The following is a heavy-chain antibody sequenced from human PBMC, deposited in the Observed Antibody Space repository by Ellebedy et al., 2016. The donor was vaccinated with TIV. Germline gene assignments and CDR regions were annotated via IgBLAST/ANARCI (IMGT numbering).Heavy chain of an antibody. CDR1: GGSISSSNW. Sequence: MPSETLSLTCGVSGGSISSSNWWSCVRQPPGKGLEWIGEIYHSGSTNYNPSLKSRVTISVDKSKKQFSLKLNSVTAADTAVYYFARELVAGRVFDYWGQGTLVTVSS. CDR2: IYHSGST. J-gene: IGHJ4*02. V-gene: IGHV4-4*02. D-gene: IGHD6-19*01. CDR3: ARELVAGRVFDY.